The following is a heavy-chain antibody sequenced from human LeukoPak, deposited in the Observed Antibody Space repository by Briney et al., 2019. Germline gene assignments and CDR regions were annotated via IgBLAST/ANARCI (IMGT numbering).Heavy chain of an antibody. CDR3: ARGDSYGSFDY. V-gene: IGHV3-64*04. J-gene: IGHJ4*02. Sequence: GGSLRLSCSASGFTFNRFYLHWVRQAPGKGLEFVSHISSNGATTYYADSVKGRFTISRDNSKNTLYLQMNSLRAEDTAVYYCARGDSYGSFDYWGQGTLVTVSS. CDR2: ISSNGATT. D-gene: IGHD5-18*01. CDR1: GFTFNRFY.